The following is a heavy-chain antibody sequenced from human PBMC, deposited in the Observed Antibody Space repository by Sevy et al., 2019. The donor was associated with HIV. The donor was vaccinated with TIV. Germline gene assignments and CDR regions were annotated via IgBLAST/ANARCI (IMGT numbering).Heavy chain of an antibody. D-gene: IGHD4-17*01. J-gene: IGHJ5*02. CDR2: IYSGST. CDR1: GGSISNHQ. CDR3: ARSDYGDYVGWFDP. Sequence: SDTLSLTCTVSGGSISNHQWSWIRQPPGKGLEWIGYIYSGSTSYNPSLKSRLTISVDTSKKQFSLKMSSVTAADTAVYYCARSDYGDYVGWFDPWGQGTLVTVSS. V-gene: IGHV4-59*11.